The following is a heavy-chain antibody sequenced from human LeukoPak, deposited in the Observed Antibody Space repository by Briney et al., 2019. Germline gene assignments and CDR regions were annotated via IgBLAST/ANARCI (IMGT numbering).Heavy chain of an antibody. J-gene: IGHJ4*02. CDR1: GFTFSTYI. D-gene: IGHD3-10*01. Sequence: PGGSLRLSCAASGFTFSTYIMNWVHQTPGKGLEWVSSIGTSTSYIYYADSVKGRFTISRDSAKNSLYLQMNSLRAEDTALYYCAIRGSPMVRNYWGQGTLVTVSS. V-gene: IGHV3-21*01. CDR3: AIRGSPMVRNY. CDR2: IGTSTSYI.